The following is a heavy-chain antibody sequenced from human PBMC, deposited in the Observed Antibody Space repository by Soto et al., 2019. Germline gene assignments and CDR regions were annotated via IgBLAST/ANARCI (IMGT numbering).Heavy chain of an antibody. J-gene: IGHJ4*02. CDR2: IYWDDDK. D-gene: IGHD1-1*01. V-gene: IGHV2-5*02. CDR3: AHRAGLQGNRNGGYFDF. Sequence: QITLEESGPPRVKPTQTLTLTCTFSGFSLSTSGVGVGWVRQPPGKALERLALIYWDDDKRYSPSLRSRLTITQXHSXNXAGRTMTNRDPVDTATDYCAHRAGLQGNRNGGYFDFWGQGALVTVSS. CDR1: GFSLSTSGVG.